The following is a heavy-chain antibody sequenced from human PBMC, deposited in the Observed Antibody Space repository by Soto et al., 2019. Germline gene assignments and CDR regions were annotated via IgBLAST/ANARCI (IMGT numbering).Heavy chain of an antibody. J-gene: IGHJ4*02. CDR2: MSGRGGST. CDR3: AKDRPWNGIEALPFFDD. V-gene: IGHV3-23*01. Sequence: EVQLLESGGGLVQPGGSLRLSCVVSGFTFSDSAMSWVRQAPGKGLQWVSSMSGRGGSTFYAESVKGRFTISRDNSLNTRYLQLSSLRAEATAVYYCAKDRPWNGIEALPFFDDWGQGTLVTVSS. D-gene: IGHD6-6*01. CDR1: GFTFSDSA.